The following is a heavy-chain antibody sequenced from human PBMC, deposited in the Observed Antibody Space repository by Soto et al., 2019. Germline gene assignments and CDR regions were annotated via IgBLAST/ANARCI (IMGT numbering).Heavy chain of an antibody. CDR3: ARESEDLTSNFDY. CDR2: ISSTTNYI. J-gene: IGHJ4*02. Sequence: GASLRLSCAASGFTFSRYSMNWVRQAPGKGLEWVSSISSTTNYIYYADSMKGRFTVSRDNAKNSVYLDMNSLSAEDTAVYYCARESEDLTSNFDYWGQGTLVTVSS. V-gene: IGHV3-21*01. CDR1: GFTFSRYS.